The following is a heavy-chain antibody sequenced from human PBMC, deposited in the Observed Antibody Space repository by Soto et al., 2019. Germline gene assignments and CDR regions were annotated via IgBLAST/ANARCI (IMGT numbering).Heavy chain of an antibody. V-gene: IGHV4-30-4*01. Sequence: QVLLQESGPGLVKPSQTLSLTCIVSDGSISNGDYYWSWVRQPPGKGLEWIGYIYYTGSTYYNPSLKSRLTLSVDTSKSRFSLNLSSVTAADTAVYYCARENKAAMAYWGQGTLVTVSS. D-gene: IGHD2-2*01. CDR3: ARENKAAMAY. J-gene: IGHJ4*02. CDR2: IYYTGST. CDR1: DGSISNGDYY.